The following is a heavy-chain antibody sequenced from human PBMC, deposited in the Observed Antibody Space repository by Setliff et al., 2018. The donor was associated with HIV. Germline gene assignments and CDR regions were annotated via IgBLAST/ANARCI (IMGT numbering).Heavy chain of an antibody. CDR2: IYHSGST. CDR3: ARHESGRSSSCSNFDY. V-gene: IGHV4-38-2*01. J-gene: IGHJ4*02. D-gene: IGHD6-13*01. CDR1: GYSIRSGYY. Sequence: SETLSLTCAVSGYSIRSGYYWGWIRQPPGKGLEWIGSIYHSGSTYYNPSLKSRVSISVDTSKNQFSLKLRSVTAADTAVYYCARHESGRSSSCSNFDYWGQGTLVTVSS.